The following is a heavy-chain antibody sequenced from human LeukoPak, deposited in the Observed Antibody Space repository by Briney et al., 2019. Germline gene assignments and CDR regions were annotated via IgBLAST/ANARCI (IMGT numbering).Heavy chain of an antibody. CDR1: DDSITMYY. V-gene: IGHV4-59*01. CDR2: VDHTGST. Sequence: SETLSLTCTVSDDSITMYYWTWIRQPPGKGLEWIGYVDHTGSTKFNPSLNGRVSISRDTSNNFFSLRLRSVTAADTAVYYCARETSQKGAHYMDVWGKGTTVTISS. J-gene: IGHJ6*03. CDR3: ARETSQKGAHYMDV. D-gene: IGHD3-16*01.